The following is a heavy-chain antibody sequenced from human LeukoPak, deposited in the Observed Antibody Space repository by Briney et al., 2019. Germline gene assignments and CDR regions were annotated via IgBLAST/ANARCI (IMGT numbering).Heavy chain of an antibody. CDR1: GFTFSSYA. Sequence: GGSLRLSCAASGFTFSSYAMSWVRQAPGKGLEWVAVIPYDGSNKYYADSMKGRFTISRDNSKNTLYLQMNSLRAEDTAVYYCAREGGEPWGQGTLVTVSS. CDR2: IPYDGSNK. V-gene: IGHV3-30-3*01. J-gene: IGHJ4*02. D-gene: IGHD3-16*01. CDR3: AREGGEP.